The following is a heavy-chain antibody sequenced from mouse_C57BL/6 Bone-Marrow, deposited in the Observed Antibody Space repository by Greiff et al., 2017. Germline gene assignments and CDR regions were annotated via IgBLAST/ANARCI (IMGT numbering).Heavy chain of an antibody. D-gene: IGHD1-1*01. Sequence: DVQLQESGGGLVKPGGSLKLSCAASGFTFSSYAMPWVRQTPEKRLAWVATISDGGSYTYYPDNLKGRFTISRDNAQNNLYLHMSHLKSEDTAMYYCAGGDITTVVARWGQGTSVTV. J-gene: IGHJ4*01. CDR1: GFTFSSYA. CDR2: ISDGGSYT. CDR3: AGGDITTVVAR. V-gene: IGHV5-4*01.